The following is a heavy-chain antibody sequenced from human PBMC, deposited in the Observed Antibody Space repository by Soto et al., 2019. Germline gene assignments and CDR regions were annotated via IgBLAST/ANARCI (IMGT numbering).Heavy chain of an antibody. J-gene: IGHJ6*02. V-gene: IGHV1-69*12. CDR2: ILPILGTA. CDR3: AQCLLGVNYYYGIDV. D-gene: IGHD6-19*01. Sequence: QVQLVQSGAEVKKPGSSVNVSCKASGGTFSSYAISWVRQAPGQGLEWMGGILPILGTAGYAQKFQGRVTIAADESTSTAYMELSSLRSDDTAVYYCAQCLLGVNYYYGIDVWGQGTTVTVSS. CDR1: GGTFSSYA.